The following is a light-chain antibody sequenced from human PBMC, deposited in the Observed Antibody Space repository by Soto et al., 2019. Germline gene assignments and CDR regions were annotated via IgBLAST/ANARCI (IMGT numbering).Light chain of an antibody. CDR1: QSISSW. CDR3: QQYNSYSQT. V-gene: IGKV1-5*01. CDR2: DAS. Sequence: DIQMTQSPSNLSASVGDRVTITCRASQSISSWLAWYQQKPGKAPKLLIYDASSLESGVPSRFSGSGSGTEFTLTISSLQPDEFATYDCQQYNSYSQTCGQGTKVDIK. J-gene: IGKJ1*01.